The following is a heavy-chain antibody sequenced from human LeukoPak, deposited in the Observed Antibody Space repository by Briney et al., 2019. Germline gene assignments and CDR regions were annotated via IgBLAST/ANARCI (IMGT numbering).Heavy chain of an antibody. J-gene: IGHJ4*02. V-gene: IGHV4-38-2*01. D-gene: IGHD3-10*01. Sequence: SETLSLTCAVSSYSITIGYYWGWIRQPPGKGLEWIGSVYQSGSTYYNSSLKSRVTISVDTSKNQFSLKMSSVTAADTDIYHCERVVNYYGGGSYYKEMGYYDYWGQGTLVTVSS. CDR2: VYQSGST. CDR3: ERVVNYYGGGSYYKEMGYYDY. CDR1: SYSITIGYY.